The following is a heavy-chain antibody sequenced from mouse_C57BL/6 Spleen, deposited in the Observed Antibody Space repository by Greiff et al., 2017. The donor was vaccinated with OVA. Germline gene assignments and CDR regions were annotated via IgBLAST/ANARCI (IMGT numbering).Heavy chain of an antibody. Sequence: QVQLQQSGPELVKPGSSVKISCKASGYSFTSYYIHWVKQRPGQGLEWIGWIYPGSGHTTYNEQFKGKATLTADTSSGTAYMQLSSLTSEDSAVYYCTSDPTTVVPFDYWGQGTTLTVSS. CDR2: IYPGSGHT. CDR1: GYSFTSYY. J-gene: IGHJ2*01. CDR3: TSDPTTVVPFDY. D-gene: IGHD1-1*01. V-gene: IGHV1-66*01.